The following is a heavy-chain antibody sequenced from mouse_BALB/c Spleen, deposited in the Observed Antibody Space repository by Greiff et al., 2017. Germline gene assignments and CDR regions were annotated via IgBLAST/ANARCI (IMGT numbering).Heavy chain of an antibody. CDR3: VRQGTVVAMDY. D-gene: IGHD1-1*01. CDR2: IRSKSNNYAT. Sequence: GGGLVQPKGSLKLSCAALGFTLNTYAMNWVRQAPGKGLEWVARIRSKSNNYATYYADSVKDRSTISRDDSQSMLYLQMNNLKTEDTAMYYCVRQGTVVAMDYWGQGTSVTVSS. CDR1: GFTLNTYA. J-gene: IGHJ4*01. V-gene: IGHV10-1*02.